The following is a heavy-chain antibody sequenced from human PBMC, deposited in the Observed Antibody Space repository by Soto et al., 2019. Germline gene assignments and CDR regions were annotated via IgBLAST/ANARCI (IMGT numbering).Heavy chain of an antibody. CDR2: ISAYNGNT. D-gene: IGHD3-10*01. CDR1: GYTFASYG. J-gene: IGHJ4*02. CDR3: AMNTYGSGAGY. V-gene: IGHV1-18*01. Sequence: QVQLVQSGAEVKKPGASVKVSCKASGYTFASYGISWVRQAPGQGLEWMGWISAYNGNTNYAQKLQGRVTMTTDTSTSTPYMELSSLISDHTAVYYCAMNTYGSGAGYWGQGTLVTVSS.